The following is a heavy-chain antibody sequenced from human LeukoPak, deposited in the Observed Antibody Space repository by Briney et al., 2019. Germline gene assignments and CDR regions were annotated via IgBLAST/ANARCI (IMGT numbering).Heavy chain of an antibody. CDR1: GGTFSSYA. CDR3: ARDEDSSGYYYIY. J-gene: IGHJ4*01. Sequence: SVKVSCKASGGTFSSYAISWVRQAPGQGLEWMGRIIPILGIANYAQKFQGRVTITADKSTSTAYMELSSLRSEDTAVYYCARDEDSSGYYYIYWGQEPWSPSPQ. D-gene: IGHD3-22*01. CDR2: IIPILGIA. V-gene: IGHV1-69*04.